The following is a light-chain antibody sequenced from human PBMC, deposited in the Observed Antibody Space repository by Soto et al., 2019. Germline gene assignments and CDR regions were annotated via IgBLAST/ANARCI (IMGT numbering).Light chain of an antibody. CDR3: QQYHTYWWT. V-gene: IGKV1-5*03. J-gene: IGKJ1*01. CDR1: QTIINW. CDR2: KAS. Sequence: DIPMTQSPSTLSASVGSRVTITCRASQTIINWLAWYQQKPGKAPKLLIYKASSLESEVPSRFSGSGSETEFTLTINSLQPDDSATYYCQQYHTYWWTFGQGTKVDIK.